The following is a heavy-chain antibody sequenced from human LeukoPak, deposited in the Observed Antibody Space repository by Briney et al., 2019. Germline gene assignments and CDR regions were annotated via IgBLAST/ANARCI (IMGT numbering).Heavy chain of an antibody. Sequence: SVKVSCKASGYTFTSYDINWVRQAPGQGLEWMGGIIPIFGTANYAQKFQGRVTITTDESTSTAYMELSSLRSEDTAVYYCASCDGDYVLDYWGQGTLVTVSS. CDR3: ASCDGDYVLDY. D-gene: IGHD4-17*01. V-gene: IGHV1-69*05. CDR1: GYTFTSYD. CDR2: IIPIFGTA. J-gene: IGHJ4*02.